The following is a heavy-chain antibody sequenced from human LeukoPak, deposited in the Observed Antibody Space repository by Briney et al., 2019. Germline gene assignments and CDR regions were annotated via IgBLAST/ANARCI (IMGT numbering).Heavy chain of an antibody. CDR1: GFTFSSHS. CDR2: INHSGST. CDR3: ARLARIAAAGYRDWFDP. D-gene: IGHD6-13*01. V-gene: IGHV4-34*01. Sequence: GSLRLSCAASGFTFSSHSMNWVRQAPGKGLEWIGEINHSGSTNYNPSLKSRVTISVDTSKNQFSLKLSSVTAADTAVYYCARLARIAAAGYRDWFDPWAREPWSPSPQ. J-gene: IGHJ5*02.